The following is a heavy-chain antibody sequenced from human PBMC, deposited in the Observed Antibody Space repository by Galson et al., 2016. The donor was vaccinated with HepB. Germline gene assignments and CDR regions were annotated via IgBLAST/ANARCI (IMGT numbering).Heavy chain of an antibody. Sequence: SETLSLTCTVSGGSVSSASHYWTWVRQPAGKGLEWIGYIPYRESTNYNPSLKVRATISLDSAKNHFSLRLNSVIAADTAVYYCAKDEGFYNGMDFWGQGTTVTVSS. J-gene: IGHJ6*02. CDR3: AKDEGFYNGMDF. CDR2: IPYREST. CDR1: GGSVSSASHY. V-gene: IGHV4-61*03.